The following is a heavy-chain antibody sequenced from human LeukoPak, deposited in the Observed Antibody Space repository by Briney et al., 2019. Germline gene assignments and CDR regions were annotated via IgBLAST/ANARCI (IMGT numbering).Heavy chain of an antibody. V-gene: IGHV1-69*13. CDR1: GGTFSSYA. D-gene: IGHD5-24*01. Sequence: ASVTVSCKASGGTFSSYAISWVQQAPGQGLEWMGGIIPIFGTANYAQKFQGRVTITADESTSTAYMELSSLRSEDTAVYYCARGDMATTHDYWGQGTLVTVSS. CDR3: ARGDMATTHDY. J-gene: IGHJ4*02. CDR2: IIPIFGTA.